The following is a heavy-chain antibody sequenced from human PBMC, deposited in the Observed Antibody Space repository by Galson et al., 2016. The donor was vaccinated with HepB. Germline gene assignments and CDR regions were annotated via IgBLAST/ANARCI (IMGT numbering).Heavy chain of an antibody. Sequence: SLRLSCAASRFTFSSYAFHWVRRAPGKGLEWVAVISSDGSSKYYADSVKGRFTISRDTSKNTLFLQMDSRRDEDTAVYYCARAGFYGSGIYHYYAMDVWGQGTTVTVSS. V-gene: IGHV3-30-3*01. J-gene: IGHJ6*02. CDR2: ISSDGSSK. CDR3: ARAGFYGSGIYHYYAMDV. CDR1: RFTFSSYA. D-gene: IGHD3-10*01.